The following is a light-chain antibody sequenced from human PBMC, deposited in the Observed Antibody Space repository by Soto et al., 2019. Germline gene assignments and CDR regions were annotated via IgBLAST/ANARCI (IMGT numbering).Light chain of an antibody. CDR1: QTVSTN. CDR3: QQYNNWPLT. V-gene: IGKV3-15*01. CDR2: GAS. Sequence: EIVMAQSPATLSVSPGERATLSCRASQTVSTNLAWYQQKAGQAPRLLIDGASTRATGIPARFSGSGSVTEITLTISSLQSEDFAVYYCQQYNNWPLTFGPGTKVDMK. J-gene: IGKJ3*01.